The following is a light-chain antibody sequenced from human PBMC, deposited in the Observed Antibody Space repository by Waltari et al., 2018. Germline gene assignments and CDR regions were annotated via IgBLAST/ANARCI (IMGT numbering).Light chain of an antibody. J-gene: IGKJ1*01. CDR2: GAS. CDR1: QTVSSN. Sequence: EIVMTQSPATLSVSPGERATLSCRASQTVSSNLAWYQQKPGQTPRLLIYGASTRATGIPARFSGSGSGTDFTLTISSPQSEDFVVYYHHQYSNWPPRTFGQGTK. CDR3: HQYSNWPPRT. V-gene: IGKV3-15*01.